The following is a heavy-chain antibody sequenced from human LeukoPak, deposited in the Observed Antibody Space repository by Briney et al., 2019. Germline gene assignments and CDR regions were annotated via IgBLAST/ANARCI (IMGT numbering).Heavy chain of an antibody. D-gene: IGHD3-10*01. J-gene: IGHJ5*02. V-gene: IGHV1-2*02. CDR3: ARETPLLWFGELLSGFDP. CDR1: GYTLTGYY. Sequence: GASVKVSCKASGYTLTGYYMHWVRQAPGQGLEWMGWINPNSGGTNYAQKFQGRVTMTRDTSISTAYMELSRLRSDDTAVYYCARETPLLWFGELLSGFDPWGQGTLVTVSS. CDR2: INPNSGGT.